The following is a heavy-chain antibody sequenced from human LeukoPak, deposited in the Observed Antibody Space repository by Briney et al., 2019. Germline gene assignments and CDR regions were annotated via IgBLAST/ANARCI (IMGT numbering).Heavy chain of an antibody. CDR2: IIPIFGTA. D-gene: IGHD5-12*01. V-gene: IGHV1-69*01. J-gene: IGHJ4*02. Sequence: SVKVSCEASGGTFSSYAISWVRQAPGQGLEWMGGIIPIFGTANYAQKFQGRVTITADESTSTAYMELSSLRSEDTAVYYCASNSVATIDPPDYWGQGTLVTVSS. CDR3: ASNSVATIDPPDY. CDR1: GGTFSSYA.